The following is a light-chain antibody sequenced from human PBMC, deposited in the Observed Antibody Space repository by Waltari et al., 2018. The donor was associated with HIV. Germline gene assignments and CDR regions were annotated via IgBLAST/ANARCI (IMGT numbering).Light chain of an antibody. Sequence: QSVLTQPPSASGTPGQRVTISCSGSSSKIGSNTVHWYQQRPGTAPKLLIYSNNQRPSGVPDRFSGSKSGTSASLAISGLQSEDEADYYCAAWHDSLNGSWVFGGGTKLTVL. J-gene: IGLJ3*02. CDR2: SNN. CDR3: AAWHDSLNGSWV. CDR1: SSKIGSNT. V-gene: IGLV1-44*01.